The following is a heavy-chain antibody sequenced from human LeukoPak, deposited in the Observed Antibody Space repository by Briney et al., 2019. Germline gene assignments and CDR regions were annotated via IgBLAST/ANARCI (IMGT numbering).Heavy chain of an antibody. V-gene: IGHV4-61*01. D-gene: IGHD6-6*01. J-gene: IGHJ5*02. CDR3: ARRYSSSVNWFDP. CDR1: GGSISSGSYY. CDR2: IYYSGST. Sequence: SQTLSLTCTVSGGSISSGSYYWSWIRQPPGKGLEWIGYIYYSGSTNYNPSLKSRVTISVDTSKNQFSLKLSSVTAADTAVYYCARRYSSSVNWFDPWGQGTPVTVSS.